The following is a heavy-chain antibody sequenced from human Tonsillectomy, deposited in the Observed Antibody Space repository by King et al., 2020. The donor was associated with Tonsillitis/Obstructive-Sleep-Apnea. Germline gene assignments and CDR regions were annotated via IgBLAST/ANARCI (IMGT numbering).Heavy chain of an antibody. CDR1: GGSISSYY. V-gene: IGHV4-59*01. Sequence: QLQESGPGLVKPSETLSLTCTVSGGSISSYYWTWIRQPPGKRLEWIGYIYYSGSTNYNPSLKSRVTISVDTSKNQFSLKLSSVTAADTAVYYCAGGGKIDYWGQGTLVTVSS. D-gene: IGHD4-23*01. CDR3: AGGGKIDY. CDR2: IYYSGST. J-gene: IGHJ4*02.